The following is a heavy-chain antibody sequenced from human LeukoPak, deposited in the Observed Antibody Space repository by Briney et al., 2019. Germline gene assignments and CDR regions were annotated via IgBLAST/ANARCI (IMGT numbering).Heavy chain of an antibody. CDR3: AGSGAGGYYYQWFDP. J-gene: IGHJ5*02. CDR2: ISSSSSYI. CDR1: GFTFSSYS. D-gene: IGHD3-22*01. V-gene: IGHV3-21*01. Sequence: KAGGSLRLSCAASGFTFSSYSMNWVRQAPGKGLEWVSSISSSSSYIYYADSVKGRFTISRDNAKNSLYLQMNSLRAEDTAVYYCAGSGAGGYYYQWFDPWGQGTLVTVSS.